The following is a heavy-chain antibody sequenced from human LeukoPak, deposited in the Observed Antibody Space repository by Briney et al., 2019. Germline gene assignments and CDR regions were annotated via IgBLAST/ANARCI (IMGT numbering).Heavy chain of an antibody. CDR1: GASTSAYY. V-gene: IGHV4-59*07. D-gene: IGHD1-26*01. CDR3: AHSKRGGGYYINAFAV. Sequence: SDTLSLTCTVSGASTSAYYWSWIRQPPGKGLEWIGYSYSGWNANYNPSLKSRVTISIDTSENQFSLRLTSVTAADAAVYFCAHSKRGGGYYINAFAVWGQGALVTMSS. CDR2: SYSGWNA. J-gene: IGHJ3*01.